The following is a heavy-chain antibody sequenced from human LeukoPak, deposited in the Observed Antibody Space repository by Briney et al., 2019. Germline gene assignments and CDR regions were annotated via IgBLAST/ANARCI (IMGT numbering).Heavy chain of an antibody. CDR2: IKQDGSDK. CDR3: AREWQGGIAAAGTRIEGDY. D-gene: IGHD6-13*01. CDR1: GFSVSGYW. V-gene: IGHV3-7*01. Sequence: GGSLRLSCAVSGFSVSGYWMTWVRQAPGKGLVWVANIKQDGSDKNYVDSVKGRFTISRDNAENSLFLQMNSLRVEDTAVYYCAREWQGGIAAAGTRIEGDYWGQGTLVAVSS. J-gene: IGHJ4*02.